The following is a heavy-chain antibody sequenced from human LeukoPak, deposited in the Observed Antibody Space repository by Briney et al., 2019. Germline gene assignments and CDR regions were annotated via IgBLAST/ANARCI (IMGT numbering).Heavy chain of an antibody. V-gene: IGHV4-59*10. J-gene: IGHJ4*02. CDR2: IYTSGST. D-gene: IGHD3-10*01. CDR1: GGSFSGYY. Sequence: SETLSLTCAVYGGSFSGYYWSWIRQPAGTGLEWIGRIYTSGSTNYNPSLKSRVAMSVDTSKNQLSLKLSSVTAADTAVYYCARVGTGDYYGSIDYWGQGTLVTVSS. CDR3: ARVGTGDYYGSIDY.